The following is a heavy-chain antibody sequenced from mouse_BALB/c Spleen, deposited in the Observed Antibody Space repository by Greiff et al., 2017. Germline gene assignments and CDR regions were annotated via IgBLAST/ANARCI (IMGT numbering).Heavy chain of an antibody. CDR1: GFTFSDYY. D-gene: IGHD2-4*01. CDR2: ISDGGSYT. CDR3: ARDMITTEMDY. V-gene: IGHV5-4*02. J-gene: IGHJ4*01. Sequence: LMESGGGLVKPGGSLKLSCAASGFTFSDYYMYWVRQTPEKRLEWVATISDGGSYTYYPDSVKGRFTISRDNAKNNLYLQMSSLKSEDTAMYYCARDMITTEMDYWGQGTSVTVSS.